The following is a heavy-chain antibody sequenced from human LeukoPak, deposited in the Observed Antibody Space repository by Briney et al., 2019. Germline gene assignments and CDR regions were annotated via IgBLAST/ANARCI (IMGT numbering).Heavy chain of an antibody. CDR1: GGSISSYY. V-gene: IGHV4-4*07. CDR3: ALRASGYYLTIDY. D-gene: IGHD3-22*01. Sequence: SETLSLTCTVSGGSISSYYWSWIRQPAGKGLEWIGRFHTSGSTNYNRSLKSRVTMSVDTSKNQFSLRLTSVTAADTAVYYCALRASGYYLTIDYWGQGTLVTVSS. CDR2: FHTSGST. J-gene: IGHJ4*02.